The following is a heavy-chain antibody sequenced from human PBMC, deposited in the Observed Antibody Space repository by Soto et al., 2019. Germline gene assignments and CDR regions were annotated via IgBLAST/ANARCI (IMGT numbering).Heavy chain of an antibody. CDR3: ARGRVMITFGGVIVTGGVDY. CDR1: GYTFTSYA. V-gene: IGHV1-3*01. D-gene: IGHD3-16*02. J-gene: IGHJ4*02. CDR2: INAGNGNT. Sequence: ASVKVSCKASGYTFTSYAMHWVRQAPGQRLEWMGWINAGNGNTKYSQKFQGRVTITRDTSASTAYMELSSLRSEDTGVYYCARGRVMITFGGVIVTGGVDYWGQGTLVTVSS.